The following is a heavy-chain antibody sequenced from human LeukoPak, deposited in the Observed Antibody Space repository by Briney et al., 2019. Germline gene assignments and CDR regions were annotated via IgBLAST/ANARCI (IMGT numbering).Heavy chain of an antibody. J-gene: IGHJ5*02. V-gene: IGHV1-2*02. Sequence: ASVKVSCKASGHTFTGYYMHWVRQAPGQGLEWMGRINPNSGGTNYAQNFQGRVTMTRDTSISTAYMELSRLRSDDTAVYYCARGPDYSNYPWGQGTLVTVSS. CDR1: GHTFTGYY. CDR3: ARGPDYSNYP. CDR2: INPNSGGT. D-gene: IGHD4-11*01.